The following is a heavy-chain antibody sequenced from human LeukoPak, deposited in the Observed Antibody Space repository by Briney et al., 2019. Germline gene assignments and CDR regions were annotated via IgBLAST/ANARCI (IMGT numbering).Heavy chain of an antibody. J-gene: IGHJ4*02. CDR3: ARGECAGVNCYDGIFDY. Sequence: SETLSLTCTVSGGSISSYYWSWIRQPAGKGLEWIGRIYTSGSTNYNPSLKSRVTMSVDTSKNQFSLKLSSVTAADTAVYYCARGECAGVNCYDGIFDYWGQGTLVTVSS. CDR2: IYTSGST. V-gene: IGHV4-4*07. CDR1: GGSISSYY. D-gene: IGHD2-21*01.